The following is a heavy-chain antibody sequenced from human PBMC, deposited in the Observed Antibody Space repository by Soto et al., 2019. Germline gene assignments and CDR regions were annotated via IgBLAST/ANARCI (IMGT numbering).Heavy chain of an antibody. V-gene: IGHV1-46*03. J-gene: IGHJ5*02. Sequence: ASVKVYCEASGYTFTSYYMHWVRQAPGQGLEWMGIINPSGGSTSYAQKFQGRVTMTRDTSTSTVYMELSSLRSEDTAVYYCARTGGLAAAGKNWFDPWGQGTLVTVSS. CDR2: INPSGGST. CDR1: GYTFTSYY. D-gene: IGHD6-13*01. CDR3: ARTGGLAAAGKNWFDP.